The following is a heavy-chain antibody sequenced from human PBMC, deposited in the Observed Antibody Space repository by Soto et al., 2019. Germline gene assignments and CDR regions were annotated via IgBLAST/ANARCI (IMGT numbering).Heavy chain of an antibody. CDR2: IKGDGSEK. Sequence: EMQLVESGGGLVQPGGSLRLSCAVSGFSFSNHWITWVRQAPGKGLEWVANIKGDGSEKYYVDAMKGRITISRDYAKNSVFLQMNSLRAEDTAVYYYARGHFGMDVWGQGTTVIVSS. J-gene: IGHJ6*02. V-gene: IGHV3-7*03. CDR3: ARGHFGMDV. CDR1: GFSFSNHW.